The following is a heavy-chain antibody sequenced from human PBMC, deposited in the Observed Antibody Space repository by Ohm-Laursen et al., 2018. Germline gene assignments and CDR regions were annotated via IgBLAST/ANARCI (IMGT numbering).Heavy chain of an antibody. CDR1: GFTFKNYD. J-gene: IGHJ4*02. D-gene: IGHD5-12*01. Sequence: GSLRLSCTASGFTFKNYDMTWVRQAPGKGLEWVSGISDGGDSTYYADSVKGRFTISRDNSKNTLYLQMNSLRADDTAVYYCAKHRSATWVHKRFDYWGQGTPVTVSS. CDR2: ISDGGDST. CDR3: AKHRSATWVHKRFDY. V-gene: IGHV3-23*01.